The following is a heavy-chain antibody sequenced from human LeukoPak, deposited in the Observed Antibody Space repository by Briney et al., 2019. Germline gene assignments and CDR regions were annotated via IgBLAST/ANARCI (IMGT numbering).Heavy chain of an antibody. CDR1: GFTFSSYG. D-gene: IGHD6-6*01. Sequence: GGSLRLSCAASGFTFSSYGMHWVRQAPGKGLEWVAVIWYDGSNKYYADSVKGRFTISRDNSKNTLYLQMNSLRAEDTAVYFCARDRDSSSHYFDYWGQGALVTVSS. CDR3: ARDRDSSSHYFDY. CDR2: IWYDGSNK. V-gene: IGHV3-33*01. J-gene: IGHJ4*02.